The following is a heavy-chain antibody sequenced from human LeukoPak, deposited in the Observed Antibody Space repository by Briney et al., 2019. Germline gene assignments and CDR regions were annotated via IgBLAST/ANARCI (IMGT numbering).Heavy chain of an antibody. V-gene: IGHV3-21*01. D-gene: IGHD2/OR15-2a*01. CDR1: GFTLSSYS. CDR3: ARVNGNYYYYYMDV. J-gene: IGHJ6*03. Sequence: GGSLRLSCAASGFTLSSYSMNWVRQAPGKGLEWVSSISSSSSYIYYADSVKGRFTISRDNAKNSLYLQMNSLRAEDTAVYYCARVNGNYYYYYMDVWGKGTTVTIS. CDR2: ISSSSSYI.